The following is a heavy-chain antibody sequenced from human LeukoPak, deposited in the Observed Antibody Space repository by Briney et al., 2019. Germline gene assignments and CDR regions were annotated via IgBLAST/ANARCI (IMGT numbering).Heavy chain of an antibody. J-gene: IGHJ5*02. D-gene: IGHD3-22*01. CDR2: MYYSGST. V-gene: IGHV4-30-4*01. CDR1: GGSLSSGDYY. Sequence: SETLSLTCTVSGGSLSSGDYYWSWIRQPPGKGLEWIAYMYYSGSTYYNPTLKSRVTMSADTSKNQLSLKLSSVTAADTAVYYCARPYYYDSRIDPWGQGILVTVSS. CDR3: ARPYYYDSRIDP.